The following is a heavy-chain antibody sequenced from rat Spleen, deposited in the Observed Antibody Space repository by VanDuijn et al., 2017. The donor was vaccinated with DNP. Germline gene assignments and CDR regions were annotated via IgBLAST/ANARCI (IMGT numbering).Heavy chain of an antibody. J-gene: IGHJ2*01. V-gene: IGHV5-7*01. Sequence: EVQLVESGGGLVQPGRSLKLSCVASGFTFRDYNMAWVRQAPKKGLEWVATISYDGTRTYYPDSVKGRFTISRDNAKSSLYLQMNSLKSEDTATYYCAKNSGYYFDYWGQGVMVTVSS. CDR1: GFTFRDYN. CDR2: ISYDGTRT. CDR3: AKNSGYYFDY. D-gene: IGHD4-3*01.